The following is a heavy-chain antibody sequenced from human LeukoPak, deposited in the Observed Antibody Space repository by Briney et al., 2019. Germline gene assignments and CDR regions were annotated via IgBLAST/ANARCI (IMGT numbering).Heavy chain of an antibody. CDR1: GGTFSSYA. D-gene: IGHD5-18*01. CDR2: IIPILGIA. V-gene: IGHV1-69*04. J-gene: IGHJ4*02. CDR3: ARERTTGYSYGLIDY. Sequence: SVKVSCKASGGTFSSYAISWVRQAPGQGLEWMGRIIPILGIANYAQKFQGRVTITADKSTSTAYMELSRLRSDDTAVYYCARERTTGYSYGLIDYWGQGTLVTVSS.